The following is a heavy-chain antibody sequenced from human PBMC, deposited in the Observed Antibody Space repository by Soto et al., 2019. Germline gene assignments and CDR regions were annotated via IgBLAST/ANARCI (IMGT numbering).Heavy chain of an antibody. V-gene: IGHV4-34*01. Sequence: QVQLQQWGAGPLRPLETLSLTCGVSGGSFSGYYWAWIRQSPGKGLEWIGEINDRGSINYNPSLKSRVSISVDTSKNHYSLNLWSVTAADTAVYYGARESHDILTGPPWVWYFDLWGRGTLVTVSS. CDR1: GGSFSGYY. CDR3: ARESHDILTGPPWVWYFDL. J-gene: IGHJ2*01. CDR2: INDRGSI. D-gene: IGHD3-9*01.